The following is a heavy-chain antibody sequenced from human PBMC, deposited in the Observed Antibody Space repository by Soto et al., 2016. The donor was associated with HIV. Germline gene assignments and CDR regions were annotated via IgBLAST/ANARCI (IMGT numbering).Heavy chain of an antibody. CDR3: AKRALRVPTAGNYYCYMDV. V-gene: IGHV3-23*01. D-gene: IGHD6-19*01. J-gene: IGHJ6*03. Sequence: EVQLLESGGGLVQPGGSLRLSCAASGFTFSSYAMSWVRQAPGKGLEWVSAISGSGGSTYYADSVKGRFTISRDNSKNTLYLQMNSLRAEDTAVYYCAKRALRVPTAGNYYCYMDVWGKGTTVTVSS. CDR1: GFTFSSYA. CDR2: ISGSGGST.